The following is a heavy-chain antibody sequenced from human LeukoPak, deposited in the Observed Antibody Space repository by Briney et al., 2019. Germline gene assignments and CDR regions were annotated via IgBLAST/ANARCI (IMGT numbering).Heavy chain of an antibody. CDR2: ISSSSSYI. CDR1: GFTFSSYS. J-gene: IGHJ4*02. D-gene: IGHD3-10*01. CDR3: ARESRLSRFGGPEFDY. Sequence: PGGSLRLSCAASGFTFSSYSMNWVRQAPGKGLEWVSSISSSSSYIYYADSVKGRFTISRDNAKNSLYLQMNSLRAEDTAVYYCARESRLSRFGGPEFDYWGQGTLVTVSS. V-gene: IGHV3-21*01.